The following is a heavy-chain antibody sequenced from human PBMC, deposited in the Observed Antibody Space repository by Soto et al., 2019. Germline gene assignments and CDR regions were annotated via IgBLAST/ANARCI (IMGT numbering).Heavy chain of an antibody. V-gene: IGHV3-23*01. CDR3: AKPAYSSSWSDAFDI. CDR2: ISGSGGST. D-gene: IGHD6-13*01. J-gene: IGHJ3*02. Sequence: GGSLRLSCAASGFTFSSCAMSWARRAPGKGLEWVSAISGSGGSTYYADSVKGRFTISRDNSKNTLYLQMNSLRAEDTAVYYCAKPAYSSSWSDAFDIWGQGTMVTVSS. CDR1: GFTFSSCA.